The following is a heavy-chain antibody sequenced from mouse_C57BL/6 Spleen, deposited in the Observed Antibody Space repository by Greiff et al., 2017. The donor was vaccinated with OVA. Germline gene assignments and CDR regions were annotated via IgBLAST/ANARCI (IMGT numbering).Heavy chain of an antibody. CDR3: AREDSLYWYFDV. Sequence: QVQLQQPGAELVKPGASVKMSCKASGYTFTSYWITWVKQMPGQGLEWIGDIYPGSGSTNYNEKFKSKATLTVDTSSSTAYMQLSSLTSEDSAVYYCAREDSLYWYFDVWGTGTTVTVSS. CDR1: GYTFTSYW. V-gene: IGHV1-55*01. CDR2: IYPGSGST. J-gene: IGHJ1*03.